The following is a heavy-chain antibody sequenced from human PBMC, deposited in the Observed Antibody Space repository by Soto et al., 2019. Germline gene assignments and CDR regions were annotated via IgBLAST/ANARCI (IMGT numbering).Heavy chain of an antibody. CDR3: SNRLACALAGQRIYFDY. V-gene: IGHV2-5*01. Sequence: QITLKESGPTLVKPTQTLPLTCTLSVFSLNNNGEGVCWIRQPPGQALEWLALIYCNDDKRYTPSLKSRLTIAKDTTKNHVVSSMTNMDPVDKATYDYSNRLACALAGQRIYFDYCGPGTLLTVAS. J-gene: IGHJ4*02. CDR2: IYCNDDK. D-gene: IGHD6-19*01. CDR1: VFSLNNNGEG.